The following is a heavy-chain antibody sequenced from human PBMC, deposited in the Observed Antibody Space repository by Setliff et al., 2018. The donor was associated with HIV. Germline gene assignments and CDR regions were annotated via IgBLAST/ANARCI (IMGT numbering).Heavy chain of an antibody. CDR1: GGSFRGYY. Sequence: KPSETLSLTCAVYGGSFRGYYWNWIRQPPGKGLEWIGEINHSGSTNYNPSLKSRVTISVDTSKNQFSLKLSSVTAADTAVYYCARGRFRIGYCSSTSCLDPLGYWGQGTLVTVSS. D-gene: IGHD2-2*03. J-gene: IGHJ4*02. V-gene: IGHV4-34*01. CDR2: INHSGST. CDR3: ARGRFRIGYCSSTSCLDPLGY.